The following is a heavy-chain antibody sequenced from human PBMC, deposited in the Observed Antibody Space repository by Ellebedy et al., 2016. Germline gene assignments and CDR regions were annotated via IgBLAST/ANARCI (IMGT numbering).Heavy chain of an antibody. J-gene: IGHJ3*02. CDR1: GGSICSSSYY. CDR2: IYYSGST. Sequence: GSLRLSCTVSGGSICSSSYYWGWIRQPPGKGLEWIGSIYYSGSTYYNPSLKSRVTISVDTSKNQFSLKLSSVTAADTAVYYCAKTVGAYLNAFDIWGLGTMVTVSS. V-gene: IGHV4-39*07. D-gene: IGHD1-26*01. CDR3: AKTVGAYLNAFDI.